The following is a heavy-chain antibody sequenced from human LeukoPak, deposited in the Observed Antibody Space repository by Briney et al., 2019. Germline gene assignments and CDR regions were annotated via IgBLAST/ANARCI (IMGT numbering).Heavy chain of an antibody. D-gene: IGHD2-15*01. Sequence: SETLSLTRTVSGGSISSGGYYWSWIRQHPGKGLEWIGYIYYSGNTYYNPSLKSRVTISVDTSKDQFSLKLSSVTAADSAFYYCARDIAGRGYFDYWGQGTLVTVSS. CDR1: GGSISSGGYY. J-gene: IGHJ4*02. CDR2: IYYSGNT. CDR3: ARDIAGRGYFDY. V-gene: IGHV4-31*03.